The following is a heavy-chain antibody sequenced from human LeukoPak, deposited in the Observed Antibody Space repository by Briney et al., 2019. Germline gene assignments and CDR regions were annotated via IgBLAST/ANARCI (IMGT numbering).Heavy chain of an antibody. CDR1: GYTFTSYG. D-gene: IGHD3-10*01. CDR2: ISAYNGNT. V-gene: IGHV1-18*01. J-gene: IGHJ4*02. Sequence: ASVKVSCKASGYTFTSYGISWVRQAPGQGLEWMGWISAYNGNTNYAQKLQGRVTMTTDTSTSTAYMELRSLRSDDTAVYYCARDLLDYYGSGIYYRDDYWGQGTLVTVSS. CDR3: ARDLLDYYGSGIYYRDDY.